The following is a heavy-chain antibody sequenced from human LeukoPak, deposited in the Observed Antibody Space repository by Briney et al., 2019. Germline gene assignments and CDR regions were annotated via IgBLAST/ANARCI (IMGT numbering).Heavy chain of an antibody. D-gene: IGHD2-2*01. V-gene: IGHV4-30-4*08. CDR2: IYYSGST. Sequence: TLSLTCTVSGGSISSGDYYWSCIRPPPGKGLEWIGYIYYSGSTYYNPSLKSRVTISVDTSKNQFSLKLSSVTAADTAVYYRARFLKRRRYCSSTSCLPYFDYWGQGTLVTVSS. CDR1: GGSISSGDYY. CDR3: ARFLKRRRYCSSTSCLPYFDY. J-gene: IGHJ4*02.